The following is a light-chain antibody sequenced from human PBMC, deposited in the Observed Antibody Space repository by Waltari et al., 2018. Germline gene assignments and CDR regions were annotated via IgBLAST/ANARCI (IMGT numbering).Light chain of an antibody. V-gene: IGKV1-5*03. CDR1: QSISSW. CDR2: KAS. Sequence: DIQMTQSPSTLSASVGDRVTISCRASQSISSWLAWYQQKPGTAPKLLIYKASTLQSGVPSRFSGCGSGTEFTLTINRLQPNDFATYYCQQYNGYWTFGQGTKVEIK. J-gene: IGKJ1*01. CDR3: QQYNGYWT.